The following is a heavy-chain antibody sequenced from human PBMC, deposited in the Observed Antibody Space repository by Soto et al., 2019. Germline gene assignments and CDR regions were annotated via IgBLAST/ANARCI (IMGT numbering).Heavy chain of an antibody. Sequence: TSVKVSCKASGGTFSSYTISWVRQAPGQGLEWMGRIIPILGIANYAQKFQGRVTITADKSTSTAYMELSSLRSEDTAVYYCARAGGILTNYFDYWGQGTLVTVSS. J-gene: IGHJ4*02. V-gene: IGHV1-69*02. CDR3: ARAGGILTNYFDY. CDR1: GGTFSSYT. D-gene: IGHD3-9*01. CDR2: IIPILGIA.